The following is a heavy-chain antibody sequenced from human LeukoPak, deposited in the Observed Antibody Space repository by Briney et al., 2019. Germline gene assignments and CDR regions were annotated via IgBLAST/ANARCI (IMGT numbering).Heavy chain of an antibody. CDR2: ISANNGNT. V-gene: IGHV1-18*01. D-gene: IGHD2-2*01. CDR3: ARDNVVVPALDY. CDR1: GYTFTSYG. J-gene: IGHJ4*02. Sequence: GASVKVSCKASGYTFTSYGISWVRQAPGQGLEWMGWISANNGNTNYAQKLQGRVTMTTDTSTSTAYMELRSLRSDVTAVYYCARDNVVVPALDYWGQGTLVTVSS.